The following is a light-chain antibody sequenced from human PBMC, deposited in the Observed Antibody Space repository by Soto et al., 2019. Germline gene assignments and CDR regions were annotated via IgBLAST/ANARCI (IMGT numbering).Light chain of an antibody. CDR1: QRVSSNY. Sequence: EIVLTQSPGSVSLSPGERATVSCRASQRVSSNYLAWYQQKLGQAPRLLIYHTSSRATGIPDRFSGSGSGTDFSLTISGLEPEDFAVYYCQQYATSPFTFGPGTKLDLK. CDR2: HTS. V-gene: IGKV3-20*01. CDR3: QQYATSPFT. J-gene: IGKJ3*01.